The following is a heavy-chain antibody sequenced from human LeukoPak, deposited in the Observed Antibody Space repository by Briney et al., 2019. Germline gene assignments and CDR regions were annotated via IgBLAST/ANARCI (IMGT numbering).Heavy chain of an antibody. CDR1: GFTFSSYW. D-gene: IGHD1-26*01. CDR2: IATDGSTT. CDR3: ARGAGSPDY. Sequence: GGSLRLSCAASGFTFSSYWMHWVRHAPGTGLVWVSHIATDGSTTSYADSVKGRFTISRDNAKNMLYLQMNSLRAEDTALYYCARGAGSPDYWGQGTLVTVSS. V-gene: IGHV3-74*01. J-gene: IGHJ4*02.